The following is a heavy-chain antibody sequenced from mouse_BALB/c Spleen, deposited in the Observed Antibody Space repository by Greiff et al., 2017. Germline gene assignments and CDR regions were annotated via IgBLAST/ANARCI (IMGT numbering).Heavy chain of an antibody. V-gene: IGHV1S34*01. CDR3: ALDSLRGDAMDY. CDR2: ISCYNGAT. CDR1: GYSFTGYY. J-gene: IGHJ4*01. Sequence: LVKTGASVKISCKASGYSFTGYYMHWVKQSHGKSLEWIGYISCYNGATSYNQKFKGKATFTVDTSSSTAYMQFNSLISEDSAVYYCALDSLRGDAMDYWGQGTSVTVSS. D-gene: IGHD3-2*01.